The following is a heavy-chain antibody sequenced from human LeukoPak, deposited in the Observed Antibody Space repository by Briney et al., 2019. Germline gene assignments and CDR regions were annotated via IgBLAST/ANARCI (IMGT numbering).Heavy chain of an antibody. J-gene: IGHJ6*02. CDR3: AREETIGYHLYGVDV. Sequence: GGSLRLSCAVDGFVFTRYGMHWVRQAPDKGLEWVAAISADGSRTFYGDSVKGRFTITRDDAKNSLSLQMNRLGNDDTAVYYCAREETIGYHLYGVDVWGQGTTVIVSS. V-gene: IGHV3-30*03. D-gene: IGHD3-16*02. CDR1: GFVFTRYG. CDR2: ISADGSRT.